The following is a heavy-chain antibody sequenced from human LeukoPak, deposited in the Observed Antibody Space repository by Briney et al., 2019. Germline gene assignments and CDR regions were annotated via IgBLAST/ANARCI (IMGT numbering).Heavy chain of an antibody. CDR2: INYYGNT. CDR3: ARAMGHFDY. J-gene: IGHJ4*02. D-gene: IGHD3-10*01. CDR1: GGSISSSSYY. Sequence: KASETLSLTCTVSGGSISSSSYYWGWIRQPPGKGLEWIGSINYYGNTYYNPSLKSRVTMSVDTSKNQFSLKLSSVTAADTAVYYCARAMGHFDYWGQGTLVTVSS. V-gene: IGHV4-39*07.